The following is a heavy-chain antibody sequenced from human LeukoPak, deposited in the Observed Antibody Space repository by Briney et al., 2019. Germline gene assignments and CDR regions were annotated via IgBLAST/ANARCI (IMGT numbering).Heavy chain of an antibody. J-gene: IGHJ2*01. CDR1: GFTFSSYA. Sequence: GGSLRLSCAASGFTFSSYAMAWVRQAPGKGLEWVSAISGSRNNTYYADSVKGRFTISRDNSKNTLYLQMNSLRAEDTAVYYCARDRMGAIMYFDVWGRGTLVTVSS. D-gene: IGHD3-10*01. CDR3: ARDRMGAIMYFDV. V-gene: IGHV3-23*01. CDR2: ISGSRNNT.